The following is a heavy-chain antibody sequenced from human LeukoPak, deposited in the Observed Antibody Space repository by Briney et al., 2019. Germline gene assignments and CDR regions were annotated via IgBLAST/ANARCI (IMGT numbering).Heavy chain of an antibody. V-gene: IGHV1-3*01. CDR1: GYTFTSYA. D-gene: IGHD3-10*01. CDR2: INAGNGNT. J-gene: IGHJ4*02. CDR3: ARGYWFGEYDY. Sequence: ASVKVSCKASGYTFTSYAMHRVRQAPGQRLEWMGWINAGNGNTKYSQKFQGRVTITRDTSASTAYMELSSLRSEDTAVYYCARGYWFGEYDYWGQGTLVTVSS.